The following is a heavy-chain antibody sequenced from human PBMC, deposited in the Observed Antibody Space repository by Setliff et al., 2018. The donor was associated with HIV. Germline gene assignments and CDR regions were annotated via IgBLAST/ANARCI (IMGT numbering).Heavy chain of an antibody. CDR1: GGSIRSSSSY. V-gene: IGHV4-39*01. D-gene: IGHD2-15*01. J-gene: IGHJ4*02. CDR3: ARVVDADYLDY. CDR2: IYYGGST. Sequence: SETLSLTCTVSGGSIRSSSSYWGWIRQPPGKGLEWIGIIYYGGSTYYKPSLKSRVTISVDTSKNQFSLKLNSVTAADTAMYYCARVVDADYLDYWGQGTPVTVSS.